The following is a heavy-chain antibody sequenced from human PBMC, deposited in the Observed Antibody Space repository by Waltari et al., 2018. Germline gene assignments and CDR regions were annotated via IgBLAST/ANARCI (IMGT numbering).Heavy chain of an antibody. Sequence: QVQLVQSGAEVKKPGASVKVSCKASGYTFTSYDINWVRQATGQGLEWMGWRNRNSGNTGDAQKFQGRVTMTRNTSISTAYMELSSLGSEDTAVYYCARDPTPTPGMDVWGQGTTVTVSS. CDR1: GYTFTSYD. CDR3: ARDPTPTPGMDV. V-gene: IGHV1-8*01. J-gene: IGHJ6*02. CDR2: RNRNSGNT.